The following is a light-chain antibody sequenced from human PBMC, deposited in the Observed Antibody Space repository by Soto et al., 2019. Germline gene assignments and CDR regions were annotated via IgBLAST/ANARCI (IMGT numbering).Light chain of an antibody. J-gene: IGLJ1*01. Sequence: QSALTQPASVSGSPGQSITISCTGTSSDIGYSNYVSWYQQHPGKAPKLVIYDVSNRPSGVSNRFSGSKSANTASLTISGLQAEDEADYYCSSFRSSSTSYVFGTGTKLTVL. CDR2: DVS. CDR3: SSFRSSSTSYV. V-gene: IGLV2-14*03. CDR1: SSDIGYSNY.